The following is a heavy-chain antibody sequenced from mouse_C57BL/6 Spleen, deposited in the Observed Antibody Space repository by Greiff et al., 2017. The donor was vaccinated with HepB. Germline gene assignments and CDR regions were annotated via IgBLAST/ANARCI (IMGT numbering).Heavy chain of an antibody. CDR1: GYSITSGYY. CDR2: ISYDGSN. V-gene: IGHV3-6*01. D-gene: IGHD1-1*01. Sequence: EVKLKESGPGFVKPSQSLSLTCSVTGYSITSGYYWNWIRQFPGNKLEWMGYISYDGSNNYNPSLKNRISITRDTSKNQFFLKLNSVTTEDTATYYCARGDYGSSYGGFDYWGQGTTLTVSS. J-gene: IGHJ2*01. CDR3: ARGDYGSSYGGFDY.